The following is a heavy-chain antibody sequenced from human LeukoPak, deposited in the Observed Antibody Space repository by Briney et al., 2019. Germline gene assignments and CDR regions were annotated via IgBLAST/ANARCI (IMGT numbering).Heavy chain of an antibody. CDR2: IKQDGSEK. CDR1: GFTFSNYG. D-gene: IGHD3-22*01. Sequence: GGSLRLSCAASGFTFSNYGMSWVRQAPGKGLEWVANIKQDGSEKYYVDSVKGRFTISRDNAKNSLYLQMNSLRAEDTAVYYCAREPYYYDSSGYYTAFDYWGQGTLVTVSS. V-gene: IGHV3-7*01. J-gene: IGHJ4*02. CDR3: AREPYYYDSSGYYTAFDY.